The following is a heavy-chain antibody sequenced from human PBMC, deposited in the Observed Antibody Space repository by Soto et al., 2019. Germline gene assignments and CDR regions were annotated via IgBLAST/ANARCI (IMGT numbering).Heavy chain of an antibody. CDR1: GGSISSSSYY. Sequence: SETLSLTCTVSGGSISSSSYYWDWIRQPPGKGLEWIGSIYYSGSTYYNPSLKSRVTISVDTSKNQFSLKLSSVTAADTAVYYCARLYGSGSSTHYYYDMDVWGQGTTVTVSS. CDR3: ARLYGSGSSTHYYYDMDV. D-gene: IGHD3-10*01. CDR2: IYYSGST. J-gene: IGHJ6*02. V-gene: IGHV4-39*01.